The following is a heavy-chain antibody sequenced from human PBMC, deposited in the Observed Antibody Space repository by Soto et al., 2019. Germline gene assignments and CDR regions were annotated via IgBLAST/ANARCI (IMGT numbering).Heavy chain of an antibody. Sequence: SETLSLTCTVSGASINSYYCSWIRQAPGKGLEWIGYTYYTGSTNYNPTLKSRVTMSVDTSKSQFSLKLNSVTAADTTVYYCARTYCSRGNCCPGGNWFDSWGQRHLVTVSS. V-gene: IGHV4-59*01. J-gene: IGHJ5*01. CDR2: TYYTGST. CDR3: ARTYCSRGNCCPGGNWFDS. D-gene: IGHD2-15*01. CDR1: GASINSYY.